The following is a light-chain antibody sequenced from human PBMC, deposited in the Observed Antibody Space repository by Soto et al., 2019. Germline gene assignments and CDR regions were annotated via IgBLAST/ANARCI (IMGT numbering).Light chain of an antibody. J-gene: IGKJ2*01. CDR3: QQLNSDWYA. CDR1: QGISTY. V-gene: IGKV1-9*01. CDR2: GAS. Sequence: DIQLTQSPSFLSASVGDRVTITCRASQGISTYLAWYLQRPGKAPKLLIYGASTLQSGVPSRFSGSGSGTEFTLTISSLQPEDFGTYYCQQLNSDWYAFGQGTKLEIK.